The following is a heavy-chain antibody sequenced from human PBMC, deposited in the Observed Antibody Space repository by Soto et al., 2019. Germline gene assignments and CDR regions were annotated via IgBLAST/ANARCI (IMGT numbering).Heavy chain of an antibody. CDR3: ARKHSMLSSAGSVIDP. CDR1: GYTFTNHY. D-gene: IGHD3-10*02. Sequence: GASVKVSCKASGYTFTNHYITWVRQAPGQGLEWMGWISAYNGNTNYAQKLQGRVTMTTDTSTSTAYMQLRSLRSDDTAVYYCARKHSMLSSAGSVIDPWGQGTLVTVSS. J-gene: IGHJ5*02. CDR2: ISAYNGNT. V-gene: IGHV1-18*01.